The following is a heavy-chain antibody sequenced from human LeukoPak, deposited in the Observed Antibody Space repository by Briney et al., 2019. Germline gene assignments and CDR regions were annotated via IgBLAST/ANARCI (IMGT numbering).Heavy chain of an antibody. Sequence: GGSLRLSCAASGFTFSSYDMHWVRQAPGKGLEWVSAIGTAGDTYYPGSVKGRFTISRENAKNSLYLQMNSLRAGDTAVYYCARGPHYYDSSGYFGFDPWGQGTLVTVSS. CDR1: GFTFSSYD. V-gene: IGHV3-13*01. D-gene: IGHD3-22*01. CDR3: ARGPHYYDSSGYFGFDP. J-gene: IGHJ5*02. CDR2: IGTAGDT.